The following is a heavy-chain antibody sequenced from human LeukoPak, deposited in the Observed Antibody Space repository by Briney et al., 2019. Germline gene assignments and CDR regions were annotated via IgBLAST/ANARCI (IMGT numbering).Heavy chain of an antibody. CDR3: AKDLEYDSSGYYYGGNYMDV. D-gene: IGHD3-22*01. V-gene: IGHV3-23*01. CDR2: ISGSGGGT. CDR1: GFTFSSYG. Sequence: GGSLRLSCAASGFTFSSYGMSWVRQAPGKGLEWVSAISGSGGGTYYAVSVKGRFTISRDNSKNTLYLQMNSLRAEDTAVYYCAKDLEYDSSGYYYGGNYMDVWGKGTTVTISS. J-gene: IGHJ6*03.